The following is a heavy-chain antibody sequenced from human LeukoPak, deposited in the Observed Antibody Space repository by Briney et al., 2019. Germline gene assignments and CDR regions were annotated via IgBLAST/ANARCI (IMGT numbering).Heavy chain of an antibody. Sequence: PSETLSLTCAVYGGSFSGYYWSWIRQPPGKGLGWIGEINHSGSTNYNPSLKSRVTISVDTSKNQFSLKLSSVTAADTAVYYCARDRVVRGVLVGYYYGMDVWGQGTTVTVSS. CDR1: GGSFSGYY. CDR2: INHSGST. J-gene: IGHJ6*02. CDR3: ARDRVVRGVLVGYYYGMDV. V-gene: IGHV4-34*01. D-gene: IGHD3-10*01.